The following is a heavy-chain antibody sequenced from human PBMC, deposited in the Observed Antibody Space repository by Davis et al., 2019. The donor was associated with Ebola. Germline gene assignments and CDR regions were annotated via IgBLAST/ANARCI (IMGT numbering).Heavy chain of an antibody. CDR3: ARDRRGYGDYYYYYYMDV. CDR2: ISAYNGNT. Sequence: ASVKVSCKASGYTFTSYGISWVRQAPGQGLEWMGWISAYNGNTNYAQKLQGRVTMTTDTSTSTAYMELRSLRSDDTAVYYCARDRRGYGDYYYYYYMDVWGKGTTVTVSS. J-gene: IGHJ6*03. CDR1: GYTFTSYG. D-gene: IGHD4-17*01. V-gene: IGHV1-18*04.